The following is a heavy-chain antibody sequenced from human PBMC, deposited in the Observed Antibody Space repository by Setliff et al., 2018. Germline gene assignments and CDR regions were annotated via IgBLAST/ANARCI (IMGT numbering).Heavy chain of an antibody. Sequence: ASVKVSCKASGYSFTDYYMHRVRQVPGRGLEWMGWINPKSGGTRYAQKFQGRVTMTRDTSISTAYMELSSLRSDDTAVYYCARDGISWLMWFDPWGQGTLVTVSS. CDR3: ARDGISWLMWFDP. J-gene: IGHJ5*02. V-gene: IGHV1-2*02. CDR2: INPKSGGT. D-gene: IGHD3-16*01. CDR1: GYSFTDYY.